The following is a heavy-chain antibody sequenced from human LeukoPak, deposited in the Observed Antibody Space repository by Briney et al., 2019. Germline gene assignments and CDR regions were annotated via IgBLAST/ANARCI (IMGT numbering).Heavy chain of an antibody. CDR2: LYPGLSS. V-gene: IGHV4-4*07. Sequence: PSETLSLTCIVSGGPMYSYYWSWIRQTAGKGLEWIGRLYPGLSSDYNPSLKSRVTMSIDTSKNQFALKLSAVTAADTAVYYCARLKFYDSTGYSSGHYMDVWGKGTKVTVSS. D-gene: IGHD3-22*01. J-gene: IGHJ6*03. CDR1: GGPMYSYY. CDR3: ARLKFYDSTGYSSGHYMDV.